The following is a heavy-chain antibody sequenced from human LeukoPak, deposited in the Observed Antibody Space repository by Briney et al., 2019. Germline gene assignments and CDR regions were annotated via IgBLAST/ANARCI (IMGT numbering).Heavy chain of an antibody. V-gene: IGHV4-39*01. Sequence: SETLSLTYTVSGGSISTNGYYWGWIRQPPGKGLEWIGTIYYSGSSYYNPSLRSRVSISVDTSRPQFSLRLSSVTAADTALYYCARHMPLRITMVRGVIDNWGQGALVTVSS. J-gene: IGHJ4*02. CDR1: GGSISTNGYY. CDR2: IYYSGSS. D-gene: IGHD3-10*01. CDR3: ARHMPLRITMVRGVIDN.